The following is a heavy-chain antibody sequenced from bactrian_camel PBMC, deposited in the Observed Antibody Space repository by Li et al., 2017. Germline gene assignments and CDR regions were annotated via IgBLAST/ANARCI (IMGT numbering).Heavy chain of an antibody. J-gene: IGHJ4*01. Sequence: HVQLVESGGSAVQAGGSLELSCVASGYIHNDYCMGWFRQAPGTEREEVASIYTGDASTHYSDSVKGRVTISQDYAKNTMYLQMNNLKTEDTAVYYCAPAGRSYVDIKCRARLGQGTQVTVS. CDR2: IYTGDAST. CDR1: GYIHNDYC. D-gene: IGHD6*01. V-gene: IGHV3S54*01.